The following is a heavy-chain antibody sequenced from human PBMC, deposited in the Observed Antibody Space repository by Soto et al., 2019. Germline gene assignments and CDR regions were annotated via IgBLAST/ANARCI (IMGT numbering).Heavy chain of an antibody. Sequence: PGGSLRLSCAASGFTFISYAMIWVRQAPGKGLEWVSGVGGSGEYTYYADSVKGRFTISRDNSKNTVYLQISSLRAEDTAVYYCAKVLTGYYYYFEYWGQGTLVTVSS. D-gene: IGHD3-9*01. J-gene: IGHJ4*02. CDR2: VGGSGEYT. CDR3: AKVLTGYYYYFEY. V-gene: IGHV3-23*01. CDR1: GFTFISYA.